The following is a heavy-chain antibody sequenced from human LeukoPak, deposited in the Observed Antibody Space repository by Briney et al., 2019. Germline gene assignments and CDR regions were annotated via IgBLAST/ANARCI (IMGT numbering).Heavy chain of an antibody. Sequence: SETLSLTCTVSGGSISSSSYYWGWIRQPPGKGLEWIGSIYYSGSTYYNPSLKSRVTISVDTSKSLFSLRLSSVTAADTAVYYCARGINGAKWLVPYYFDYWGHGTLVTVSS. V-gene: IGHV4-39*02. CDR1: GGSISSSSYY. D-gene: IGHD6-19*01. CDR2: IYYSGST. J-gene: IGHJ4*01. CDR3: ARGINGAKWLVPYYFDY.